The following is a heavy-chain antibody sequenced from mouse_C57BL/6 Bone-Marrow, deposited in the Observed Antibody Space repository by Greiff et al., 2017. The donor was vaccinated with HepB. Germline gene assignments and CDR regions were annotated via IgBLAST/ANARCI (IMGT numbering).Heavy chain of an antibody. CDR3: ARAGNFHWYFDV. Sequence: VQLVESEGGLVQPGSSMKLSCTASGFTFSDYYMAWVRQVPEKGLEWVANINYDGSSTYYLDSLKSRFIISRDNAKNILYLQMSSLKSEDTATYYCARAGNFHWYFDVWGTGTTVTVSS. CDR2: INYDGSST. V-gene: IGHV5-16*01. J-gene: IGHJ1*03. CDR1: GFTFSDYY. D-gene: IGHD2-1*01.